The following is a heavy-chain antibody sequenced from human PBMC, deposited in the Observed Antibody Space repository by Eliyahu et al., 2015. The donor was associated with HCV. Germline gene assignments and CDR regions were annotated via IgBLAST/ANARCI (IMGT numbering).Heavy chain of an antibody. CDR2: ISYDGSNK. J-gene: IGHJ4*02. Sequence: QVQLVESGGGVVQPGRSLRLSCAASGXTFSSYGMHWVRQAPGKGLEWVAVISYDGSNKYYADSVKGRFTISRDNSKNTLYLQMNSLRAEDTAVYYCAKDRGRYCSGGSCYPQDYWGQGTLVTVSS. CDR1: GXTFSSYG. D-gene: IGHD2-15*01. V-gene: IGHV3-30*18. CDR3: AKDRGRYCSGGSCYPQDY.